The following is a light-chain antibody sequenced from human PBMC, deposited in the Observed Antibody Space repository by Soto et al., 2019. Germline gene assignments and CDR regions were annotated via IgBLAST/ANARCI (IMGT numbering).Light chain of an antibody. V-gene: IGKV3-20*01. Sequence: EIVLTQSPGTLSLSPGERATLSCRASQSVSSSSLAWYQQKPGQAPRLLIYDTSSRATGIPDRFRGSGSGTDFTLTITRLEPEDFAVYYCQQYGSSSITFGQGTRLEIK. CDR3: QQYGSSSIT. CDR2: DTS. J-gene: IGKJ5*01. CDR1: QSVSSSS.